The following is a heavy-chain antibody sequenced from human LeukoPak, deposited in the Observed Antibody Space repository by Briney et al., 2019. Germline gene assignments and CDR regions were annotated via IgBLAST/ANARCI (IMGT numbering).Heavy chain of an antibody. CDR2: IYYSGST. D-gene: IGHD5-24*01. V-gene: IGHV4-30-4*07. Sequence: PSQTLSLTCAVSGGSISSGGYSWSWIRQPPGKGLEWIGYIYYSGSTYYNPSLKSRATISVDTSKNQFSLKLSSVTAADTAVYYCARDGHNLKGDAFDIWGQGTMVTVSS. J-gene: IGHJ3*02. CDR1: GGSISSGGYS. CDR3: ARDGHNLKGDAFDI.